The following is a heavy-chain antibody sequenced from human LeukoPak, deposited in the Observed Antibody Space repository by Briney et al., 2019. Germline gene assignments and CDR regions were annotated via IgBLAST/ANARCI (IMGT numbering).Heavy chain of an antibody. V-gene: IGHV3-48*03. Sequence: GGSLRLSCAASGFTFSSYEMNWVRQAPGKGLEWVSYISSSGSTIYYADSVMGRFTISRDNAKNSLYLQMNSLRAEDTAVYYCARRSSYLPRAWLKRGYYFDYWGQGTLVTVSS. CDR3: ARRSSYLPRAWLKRGYYFDY. J-gene: IGHJ4*02. D-gene: IGHD5-12*01. CDR2: ISSSGSTI. CDR1: GFTFSSYE.